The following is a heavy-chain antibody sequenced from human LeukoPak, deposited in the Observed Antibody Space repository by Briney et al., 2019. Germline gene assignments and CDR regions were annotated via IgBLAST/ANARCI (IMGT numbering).Heavy chain of an antibody. D-gene: IGHD6-19*01. CDR2: ISSSGTYK. V-gene: IGHV3-21*01. Sequence: GGSLRLSCVASAFNFSDFSMNWVRQAPGKGLEWVSSISSSGTYKYYADSLEGRITISRDNGKNSLFLQVNSLGAEDTAVYYCARDYSSGWYHFDYWGQGILVTVSS. CDR1: AFNFSDFS. J-gene: IGHJ4*02. CDR3: ARDYSSGWYHFDY.